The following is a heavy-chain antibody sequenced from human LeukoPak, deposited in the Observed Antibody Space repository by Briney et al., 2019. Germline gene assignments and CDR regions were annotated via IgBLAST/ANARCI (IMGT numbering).Heavy chain of an antibody. CDR3: TKRSSSGSYSVY. Sequence: PGGSLRLSCAASGFTFSNAWMSWVRQAPGKGLEWVGRIKSKTDGGTTDYAAPVKGRFTISRDDSKNTLYLQMNSLKTEDTAVYYCTKRSSSGSYSVYWGQGTLVTVSS. CDR2: IKSKTDGGTT. CDR1: GFTFSNAW. D-gene: IGHD3-10*01. J-gene: IGHJ4*02. V-gene: IGHV3-15*01.